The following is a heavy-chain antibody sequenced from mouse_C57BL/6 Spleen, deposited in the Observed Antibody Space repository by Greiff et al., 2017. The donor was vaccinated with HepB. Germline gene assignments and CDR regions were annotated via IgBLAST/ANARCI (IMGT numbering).Heavy chain of an antibody. J-gene: IGHJ4*01. CDR1: GFTFSDYG. CDR3: ANYYGSSPLYAMDY. Sequence: VMLVESGGGLVKPGGSLKLSCAASGFTFSDYGMHWVRQAPEKGLEWVAYISSGSSTIYYADTVKGRFTISRDNAKNTLFLQMTSLRSEDTAMYYCANYYGSSPLYAMDYWGQGTSVTVSS. CDR2: ISSGSSTI. D-gene: IGHD1-1*01. V-gene: IGHV5-17*01.